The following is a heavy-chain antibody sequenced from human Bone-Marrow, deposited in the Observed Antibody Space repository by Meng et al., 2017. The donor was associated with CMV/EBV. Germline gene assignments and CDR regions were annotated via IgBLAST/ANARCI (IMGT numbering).Heavy chain of an antibody. V-gene: IGHV3-13*01. D-gene: IGHD2-2*01. CDR1: GFTFSMYD. Sequence: GESLKISCAASGFTFSMYDMHWVRQVPGKGLEWVSSIGTLGDTYCPDSVRGRFTISRENAKNSLFLQMNSLRVGDTAVYYCVRGLHAYCNRTSCPFDSWGQGTLVTVSS. J-gene: IGHJ4*02. CDR3: VRGLHAYCNRTSCPFDS. CDR2: IGTLGDT.